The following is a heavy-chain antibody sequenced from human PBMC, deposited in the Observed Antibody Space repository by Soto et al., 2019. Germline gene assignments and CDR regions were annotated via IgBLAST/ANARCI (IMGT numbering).Heavy chain of an antibody. V-gene: IGHV4-61*08. D-gene: IGHD4-17*01. CDR1: GGSITSGGYY. CDR3: ARRYGGAFDI. CDR2: IFYSGST. Sequence: SETLPLTCTVSGGSITSGGYYWSWIRQPPGKGLEWIGYIFYSGSTNYNPSLKSRVTISVDTSKNQFSLKLSSVTAADTAVYYCARRYGGAFDIWGQGTMVTVSS. J-gene: IGHJ3*02.